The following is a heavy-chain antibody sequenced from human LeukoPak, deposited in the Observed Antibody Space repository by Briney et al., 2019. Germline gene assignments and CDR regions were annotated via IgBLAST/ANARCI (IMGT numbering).Heavy chain of an antibody. CDR2: ISGSGGST. J-gene: IGHJ4*02. V-gene: IGHV3-23*01. CDR1: GLTFSRYA. Sequence: PGGSLRLSCAASGLTFSRYAMSWVRQAPGKGLEWVSAISGSGGSTYYADSVKGRFTISRDSSKNTLYLQMNSLRAEDTAVYYCAQDYTGDPPYFYYWGQGTLITVSS. CDR3: AQDYTGDPPYFYY. D-gene: IGHD2-8*02.